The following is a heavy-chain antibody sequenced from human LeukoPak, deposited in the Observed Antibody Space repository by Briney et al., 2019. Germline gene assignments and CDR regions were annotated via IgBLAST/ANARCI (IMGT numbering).Heavy chain of an antibody. CDR2: IYYSGST. V-gene: IGHV4-59*01. Sequence: SETLSLTCTVSGGSISSYYWSWIRQPPGKGLEWIGYIYYSGSTNYNPSLKSRVTISVDTSKNQFSLKLSSVTAADTAVYYCARDPGVDYYDREKILDYWGQGTLVTVSS. D-gene: IGHD3-22*01. J-gene: IGHJ4*02. CDR1: GGSISSYY. CDR3: ARDPGVDYYDREKILDY.